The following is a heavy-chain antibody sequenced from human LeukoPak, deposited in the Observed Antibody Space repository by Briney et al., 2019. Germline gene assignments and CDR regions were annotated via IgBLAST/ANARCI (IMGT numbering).Heavy chain of an antibody. Sequence: SETLSLTCTVSGGSISSSSYYWGWIRQPPGKGLEWIGSIYYSGSTYYNPSLKSRVTISVDTSKNQFSLKLSSVTAADTAVYYCASGPITMIGNWFDPWGQGTLVTVSS. CDR1: GGSISSSSYY. J-gene: IGHJ5*02. CDR2: IYYSGST. CDR3: ASGPITMIGNWFDP. V-gene: IGHV4-39*07. D-gene: IGHD3-22*01.